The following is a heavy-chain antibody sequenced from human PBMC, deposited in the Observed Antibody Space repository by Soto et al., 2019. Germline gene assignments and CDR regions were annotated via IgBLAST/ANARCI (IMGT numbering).Heavy chain of an antibody. CDR2: IIPIFGTA. CDR3: ASWSGYCGGDCYDAYYYYGMDV. D-gene: IGHD2-21*02. CDR1: GGTFSSYA. V-gene: IGHV1-69*01. Sequence: QVQLVQSGAEVKKPGSSVKVSCKASGGTFSSYAISWVRQAPGQGLEWMGGIIPIFGTANYAQKFQGRVTITADESTSPAYMELSSLRSEDTAVYYCASWSGYCGGDCYDAYYYYGMDVWGQGTTVTVSS. J-gene: IGHJ6*02.